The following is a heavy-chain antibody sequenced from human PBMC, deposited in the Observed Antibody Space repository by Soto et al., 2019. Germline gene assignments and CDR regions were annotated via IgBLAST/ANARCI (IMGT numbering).Heavy chain of an antibody. CDR3: AITPRSSYGPFDY. CDR2: ISVTSAYT. CDR1: GFTFNDYY. J-gene: IGHJ4*02. Sequence: VGSLRLSCVASGFTFNDYYMSWIRQAPGKGLEWLSYISVTSAYTNYAESVKGRFTISRDNAQNSLYLQMNSLRAEDTALYYCAITPRSSYGPFDYWGRGTLVTVSS. D-gene: IGHD5-18*01. V-gene: IGHV3-11*06.